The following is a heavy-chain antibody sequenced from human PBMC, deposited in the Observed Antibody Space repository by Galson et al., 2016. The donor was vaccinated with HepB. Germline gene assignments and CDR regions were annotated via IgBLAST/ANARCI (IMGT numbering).Heavy chain of an antibody. J-gene: IGHJ6*04. Sequence: SLRLSCAASGFTFSNYGMTWVRQAPGKGLEVVSSISQSGDSTDYADSVKGRFTISRDNSKNTLSLQMNSLTADDTAIYYCVQGGTAPAVWGKGTTVTVSS. CDR1: GFTFSNYG. CDR2: ISQSGDST. CDR3: VQGGTAPAV. V-gene: IGHV3-23*01.